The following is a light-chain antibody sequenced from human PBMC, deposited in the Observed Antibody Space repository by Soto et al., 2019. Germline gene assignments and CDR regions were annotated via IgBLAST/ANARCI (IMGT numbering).Light chain of an antibody. CDR2: GNS. CDR1: SSNIGAGYD. V-gene: IGLV1-40*01. CDR3: QSYDSSLSGWV. J-gene: IGLJ3*02. Sequence: QSVLTQPPSVSGAPGQRVTISCTGSSSNIGAGYDVHWYQQLPGTAPKLLIYGNSNRPSGVPDRFSGSKSGTSASLAITGLRAADEADYYCQSYDSSLSGWVFGGGTKVTVL.